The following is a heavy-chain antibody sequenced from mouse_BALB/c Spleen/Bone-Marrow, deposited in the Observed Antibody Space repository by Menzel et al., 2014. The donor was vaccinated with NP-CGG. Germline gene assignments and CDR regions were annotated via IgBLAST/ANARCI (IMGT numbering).Heavy chain of an antibody. CDR3: ATGYYFDY. Sequence: VQLQQSGAELAKPGASVKMSCKASGYTFTNYWMHWVKQRPGQGLEWIGYINPSTGYTEYNQKFKDKDTLTADKSSSTAYMQLSSLTSEDSAVYYCATGYYFDYWGQGTTLTVSS. CDR2: INPSTGYT. D-gene: IGHD4-1*01. J-gene: IGHJ2*01. CDR1: GYTFTNYW. V-gene: IGHV1-7*01.